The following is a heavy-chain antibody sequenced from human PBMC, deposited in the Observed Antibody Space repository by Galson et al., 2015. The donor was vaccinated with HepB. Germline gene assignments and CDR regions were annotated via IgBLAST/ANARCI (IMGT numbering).Heavy chain of an antibody. V-gene: IGHV3-23*01. J-gene: IGHJ6*02. CDR1: GFTFSSYA. D-gene: IGHD3-22*01. Sequence: SLRLSCAASGFTFSSYAMSWVRQAPGKGLEWVSAISGSGGSTYYADSVRGRFTISRDNSKNTLYLQMNSLRAEDTAVYYCANLVVVISHPSGMDVWGQGTTVTVSS. CDR3: ANLVVVISHPSGMDV. CDR2: ISGSGGST.